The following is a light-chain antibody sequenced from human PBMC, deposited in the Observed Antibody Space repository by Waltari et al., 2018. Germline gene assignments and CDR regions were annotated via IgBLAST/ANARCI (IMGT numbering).Light chain of an antibody. Sequence: QSALTQPASVSGSPGQSITISCIGTSSDVGVYNYVSWYQQHPGKPPKLMIYDVGNRPSGVASRFSGSKTGNTASLTISGLQAEDEADYYCSSYSSSTTPLIFGGGTKLTVL. J-gene: IGLJ2*01. CDR3: SSYSSSTTPLI. CDR1: SSDVGVYNY. CDR2: DVG. V-gene: IGLV2-14*03.